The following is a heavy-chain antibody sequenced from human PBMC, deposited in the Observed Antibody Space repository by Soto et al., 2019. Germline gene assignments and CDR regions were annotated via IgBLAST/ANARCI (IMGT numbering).Heavy chain of an antibody. Sequence: SETLSLTCTVSGGSISSSSYYWGWIRQPPGKGLEWIGSIYYSGSTYYNPSLKSRVTISVDTSKNQFSLKLSSVTAADTAVYYCARPLPWGRSDGERNLFDYGMDVWGQGTTVTVSS. CDR1: GGSISSSSYY. J-gene: IGHJ6*02. D-gene: IGHD1-26*01. CDR2: IYYSGST. CDR3: ARPLPWGRSDGERNLFDYGMDV. V-gene: IGHV4-39*01.